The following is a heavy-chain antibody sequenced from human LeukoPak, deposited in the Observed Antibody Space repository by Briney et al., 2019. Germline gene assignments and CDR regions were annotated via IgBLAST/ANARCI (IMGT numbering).Heavy chain of an antibody. J-gene: IGHJ4*02. CDR3: ARNGIVGATYPAYFDY. D-gene: IGHD1-26*01. Sequence: SETLSFTCAVYGGSFSGYYWSWIRQPPGNGLEWIGEINHSGSTNYNPSLKSRVTISVDTSKNQFSLKLSSVTAADTAVYYCARNGIVGATYPAYFDYWGQGTLVTVSS. CDR2: INHSGST. V-gene: IGHV4-34*01. CDR1: GGSFSGYY.